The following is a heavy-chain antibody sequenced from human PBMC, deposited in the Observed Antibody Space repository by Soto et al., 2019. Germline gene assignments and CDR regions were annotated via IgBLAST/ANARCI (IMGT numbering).Heavy chain of an antibody. D-gene: IGHD5-12*01. CDR1: GYIFTTYW. V-gene: IGHV5-51*01. J-gene: IGHJ6*02. CDR3: ARSGYSSHGMDV. Sequence: PGESLKISCQGSGYIFTTYWIGWVRQMPGKGLEWMGIIYPTDSDTRYSPSFQGQVTISADKSITTAYLRWSSLRASDTAVYYCARSGYSSHGMDVWGQGTTVTVSS. CDR2: IYPTDSDT.